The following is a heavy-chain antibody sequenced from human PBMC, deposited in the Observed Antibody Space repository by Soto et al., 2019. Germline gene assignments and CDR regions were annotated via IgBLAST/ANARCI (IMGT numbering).Heavy chain of an antibody. Sequence: QLQLQESGSGLVKPSQTLSLTCAVSGGSISRGGYSWSWIRQPPGKGLEWIGYMYHSGRTYYNPSLKSRVTIAIDRSKNQFSLKLSSVTAADTAVYSWARVPDYWGQGILVTVSS. J-gene: IGHJ4*02. CDR2: MYHSGRT. CDR3: ARVPDY. V-gene: IGHV4-30-2*01. CDR1: GGSISRGGYS.